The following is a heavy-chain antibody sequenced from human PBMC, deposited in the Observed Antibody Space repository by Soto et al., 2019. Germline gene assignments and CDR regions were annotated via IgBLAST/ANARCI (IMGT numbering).Heavy chain of an antibody. V-gene: IGHV1-69*02. CDR3: ARSDTQGGYCTNGVCSIH. J-gene: IGHJ4*02. CDR2: IIPILGIA. D-gene: IGHD2-8*01. CDR1: GGTFSSYT. Sequence: SVKVSCKASGGTFSSYTISWVRQAPGQGLEWMGRIIPILGIANYAQKFQGRVTITADKSTSTAYMELSSLRSEDTAVYYCARSDTQGGYCTNGVCSIHWGQGTLVTVSS.